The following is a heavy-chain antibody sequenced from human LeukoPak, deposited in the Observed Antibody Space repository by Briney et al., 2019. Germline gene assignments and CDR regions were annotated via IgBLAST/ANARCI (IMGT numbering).Heavy chain of an antibody. V-gene: IGHV4-59*01. Sequence: SETLSLTCTVSGGSISSYYWSWIRQLPGKGLEWIGYIYYSGSTNYNPSLKSRVTISVDTSKNQFSLKLSSVTAADTAVYYCARGGYCSGGSCYSLDYFDYWGQGTLVTVSS. D-gene: IGHD2-15*01. CDR2: IYYSGST. CDR3: ARGGYCSGGSCYSLDYFDY. J-gene: IGHJ4*02. CDR1: GGSISSYY.